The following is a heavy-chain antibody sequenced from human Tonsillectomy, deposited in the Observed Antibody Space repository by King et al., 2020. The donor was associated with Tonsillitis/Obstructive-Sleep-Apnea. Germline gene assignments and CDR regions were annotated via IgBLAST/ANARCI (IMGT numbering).Heavy chain of an antibody. CDR3: ARHGAYEDAFDI. CDR1: GDSINTFY. CDR2: IYYSGST. Sequence: VQLQESGPGLVKPSETLSLTCTVSGDSINTFYWNWIRQPPGKGLEWIGNIYYSGSTNYNPSLNSRVTISVDTSKNQFSLRLSSVTAADTAVYYCARHGAYEDAFDIWGQGTMVTVSS. J-gene: IGHJ3*02. D-gene: IGHD3-22*01. V-gene: IGHV4-59*08.